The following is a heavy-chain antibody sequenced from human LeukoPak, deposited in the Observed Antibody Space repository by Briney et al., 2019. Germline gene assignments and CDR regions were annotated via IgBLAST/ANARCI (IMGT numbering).Heavy chain of an antibody. V-gene: IGHV5-51*01. CDR1: GYSFTTYW. CDR2: IYRGTSDT. Sequence: PGESLKISCKGSGYSFTTYWIGWVRQMPGKGLEWMGIIYRGTSDTRYSPSFQGQVTISADKSISTAYLQWSSLRASDTAMYYCARHYDSVDYWGQGTLVNVSS. CDR3: ARHYDSVDY. D-gene: IGHD5-12*01. J-gene: IGHJ4*02.